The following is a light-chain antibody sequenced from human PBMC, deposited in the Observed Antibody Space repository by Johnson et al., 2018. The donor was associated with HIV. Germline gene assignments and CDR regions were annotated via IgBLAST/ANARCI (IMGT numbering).Light chain of an antibody. CDR1: SSNIGNNY. V-gene: IGLV1-51*02. CDR3: GTWDTSLSVYV. J-gene: IGLJ1*01. CDR2: ENN. Sequence: HSVLTQPPSVSAAPGQKVTISCSGSSSNIGNNYVSWYKQLPGTAPKLLIYENNKRPSGIPDRFSGSKSDTSATLGITGLQTGDEAEYYCGTWDTSLSVYVFGTGTKVTVL.